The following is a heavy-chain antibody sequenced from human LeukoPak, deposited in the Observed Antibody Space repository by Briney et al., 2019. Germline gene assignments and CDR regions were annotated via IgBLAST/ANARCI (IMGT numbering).Heavy chain of an antibody. CDR2: INPSGGST. CDR1: GYTFTSYY. Sequence: GASVKVSCKASGYTFTSYYMHWVRQAPGQGLEWMGIINPSGGSTSYAQKFQGRVIMTRDTSTSTVYMGLSSLRSEDTAVYYCARGRKNWYFDLWGRGTLVTVSS. CDR3: ARGRKNWYFDL. V-gene: IGHV1-46*01. J-gene: IGHJ2*01.